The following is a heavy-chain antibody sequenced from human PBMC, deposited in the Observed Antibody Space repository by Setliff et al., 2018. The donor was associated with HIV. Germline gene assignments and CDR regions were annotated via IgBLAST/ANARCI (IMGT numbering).Heavy chain of an antibody. CDR3: SRWGGRQVGAPDY. V-gene: IGHV3-20*04. CDR1: GFTFDDYG. Sequence: TGGSLRLSCAASGFTFDDYGMSWVRQAPGKGLEWVSGINWNGGSTGYADSVKGRFTISRDNAENSLYLQMNSLQTEDTAVYYCSRWGGRQVGAPDYWGQGTLVTVSS. D-gene: IGHD1-26*01. CDR2: INWNGGST. J-gene: IGHJ4*02.